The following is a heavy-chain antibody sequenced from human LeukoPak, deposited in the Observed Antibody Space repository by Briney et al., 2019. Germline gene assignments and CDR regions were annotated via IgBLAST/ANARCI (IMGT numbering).Heavy chain of an antibody. CDR1: GFTFSTYW. J-gene: IGHJ4*02. V-gene: IGHV3-7*04. CDR3: ARGRYSGGGIDN. CDR2: IKPDGSDK. Sequence: GGSLRLSCTASGFTFSTYWMTWVRQAPGKGLECVANIKPDGSDKYYVDSVKGRFTISRDNAKNSLYLQLNSLKAEDTAVYYCARGRYSGGGIDNWGQGTLVTVSS. D-gene: IGHD6-19*01.